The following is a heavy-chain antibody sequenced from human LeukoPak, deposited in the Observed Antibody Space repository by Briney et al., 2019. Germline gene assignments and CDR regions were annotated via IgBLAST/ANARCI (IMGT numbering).Heavy chain of an antibody. CDR2: MSYDGNYK. CDR3: VRDYDFWSGFFDY. V-gene: IGHV3-33*01. D-gene: IGHD3-3*01. J-gene: IGHJ4*02. Sequence: AGRSLRLSCAASGFTLSSYGMHWVRQAPGKGLEWVAVMSYDGNYKSYADSVKGRFTTSRDNPKNTLYLQMNSLRADDTAVYYCVRDYDFWSGFFDYWGQGTLVTVSS. CDR1: GFTLSSYG.